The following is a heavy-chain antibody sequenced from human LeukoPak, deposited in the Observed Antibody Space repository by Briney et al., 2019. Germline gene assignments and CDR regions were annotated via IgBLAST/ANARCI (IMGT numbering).Heavy chain of an antibody. CDR3: ARGLLGLLWFGENWFDP. CDR2: INHSGST. D-gene: IGHD3-10*01. J-gene: IGHJ5*02. Sequence: GSLRLSCAASGFTVSTNYMSWVRQAPGKGLEWIGEINHSGSTNYNPSLKSRVTISVDTSKNQFSLKLSSVTAADTAVYYCARGLLGLLWFGENWFDPWGQGTLVTVSS. CDR1: GFTVSTNY. V-gene: IGHV4-34*01.